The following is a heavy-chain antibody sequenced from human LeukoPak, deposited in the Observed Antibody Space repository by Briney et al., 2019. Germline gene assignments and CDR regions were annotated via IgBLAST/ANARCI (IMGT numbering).Heavy chain of an antibody. CDR1: GFTFTNYW. Sequence: GGSLRLSCAASGFTFTNYWMSGVRQAPGKGLEGGAYIQYDGSNQQYAASVKGRFTISRDRSKNIPYLQMTSLRAEDTAVYYCAKVSTVAGRYYFDYWGQGTLVTVSS. V-gene: IGHV3-30*02. D-gene: IGHD6-19*01. CDR2: IQYDGSNQ. J-gene: IGHJ4*02. CDR3: AKVSTVAGRYYFDY.